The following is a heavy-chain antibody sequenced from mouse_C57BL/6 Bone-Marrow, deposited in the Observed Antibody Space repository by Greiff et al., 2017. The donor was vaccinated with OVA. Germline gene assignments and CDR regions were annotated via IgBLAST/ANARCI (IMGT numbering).Heavy chain of an antibody. D-gene: IGHD4-1*01. J-gene: IGHJ2*01. Sequence: VQLQQSGPVLARPGASVKMSCKTSGYTFTSYWMHWVKQRPGQGLEWIGAIYPGNSDTSYNQKFKGKAKLTAVTSASTAYMELSSLTNEDSAVYYCTRKGLGRRRNYFDYWGQGTTLTVSS. V-gene: IGHV1-5*01. CDR2: IYPGNSDT. CDR3: TRKGLGRRRNYFDY. CDR1: GYTFTSYW.